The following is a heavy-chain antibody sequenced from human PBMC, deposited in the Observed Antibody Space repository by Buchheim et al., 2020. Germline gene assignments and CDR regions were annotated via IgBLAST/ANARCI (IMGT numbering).Heavy chain of an antibody. CDR2: IYASGRT. CDR1: GGSISTYY. D-gene: IGHD6-19*01. V-gene: IGHV4-4*07. Sequence: QVQLQESGSGLLKPSETLSLTCTVSGGSISTYYWSWIRQSPGKGLEWIGHIYASGRTNYNPSLKSPVTMSVDPAKNQFSLKLISVTAADTAVYSCARASSAWHFLDYWGQGTL. J-gene: IGHJ4*02. CDR3: ARASSAWHFLDY.